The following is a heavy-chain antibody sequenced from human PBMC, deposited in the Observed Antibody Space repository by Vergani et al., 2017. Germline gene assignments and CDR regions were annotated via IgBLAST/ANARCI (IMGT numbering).Heavy chain of an antibody. J-gene: IGHJ4*02. CDR2: IYYSGST. D-gene: IGHD1-26*01. V-gene: IGHV4-39*07. Sequence: QLQLQESGPGLVKPSETLSLTCTVSGGSISSSSYYWGWIRQPPGKGLEWIGSIYYSGSTYYNPSLKSRVTISVDTSKNQISLKLSSVTAADTAVYYCARGVGAKFYFDYWGQGTLVTVSS. CDR1: GGSISSSSYY. CDR3: ARGVGAKFYFDY.